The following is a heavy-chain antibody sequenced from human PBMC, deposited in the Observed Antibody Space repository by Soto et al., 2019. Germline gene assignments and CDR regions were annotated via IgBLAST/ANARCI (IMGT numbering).Heavy chain of an antibody. CDR3: ASSNSSSPYYYYGMDV. J-gene: IGHJ6*02. Sequence: GESLKSSCKGSGYSFTSYWISWVRQMPGKGLEWMGRIDPSDSYTNYSPSFQGHVTISADKSISTAYLQWSSLKASDTAMYYCASSNSSSPYYYYGMDVWGQGTTVTVSS. CDR2: IDPSDSYT. CDR1: GYSFTSYW. D-gene: IGHD6-6*01. V-gene: IGHV5-10-1*01.